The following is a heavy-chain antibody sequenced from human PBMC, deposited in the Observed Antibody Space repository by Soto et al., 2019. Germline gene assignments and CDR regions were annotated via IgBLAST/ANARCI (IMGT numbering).Heavy chain of an antibody. Sequence: SRRLWYLGSGLTLSTDYMIWVRQALGKELEWVSVIYSGGSTYYADSVKGRFTISRDNSKNTLYLQMNSLRAEATAVYYCSRLVRRYRSSIDY. CDR1: GLTLSTDY. J-gene: IGHJ4*01. CDR3: SRLVRRYRSSIDY. CDR2: IYSGGST. D-gene: IGHD6-6*01. V-gene: IGHV3-53*01.